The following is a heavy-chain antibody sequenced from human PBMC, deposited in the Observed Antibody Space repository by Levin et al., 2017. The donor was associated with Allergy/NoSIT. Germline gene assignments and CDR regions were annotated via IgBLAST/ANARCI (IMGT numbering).Heavy chain of an antibody. CDR3: AKGRYDSGGHGMDV. D-gene: IGHD3-22*01. V-gene: IGHV3-23*01. J-gene: IGHJ6*02. CDR1: GFSFRSYT. Sequence: GGSLRLSCAASGFSFRSYTINWVRQAPGKGLEWVSAISGSGVRTYYADPVKGRFTISRDYSNDSLYLQMNSLRADDTALYYCAKGRYDSGGHGMDVWGQGTTVTVS. CDR2: ISGSGVRT.